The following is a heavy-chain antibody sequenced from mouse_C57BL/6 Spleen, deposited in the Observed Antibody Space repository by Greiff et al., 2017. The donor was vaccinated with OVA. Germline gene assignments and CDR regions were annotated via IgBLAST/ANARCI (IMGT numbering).Heavy chain of an antibody. Sequence: VQLQQSGAELVMPGASVKLSCKASGYTFTSYWMHWVKQRPGPGLEWIGEIDPSDSYTNYNQKFKGKSTLTVDKSSSTAYMQLSSLTSEDSAVYYWARWRADGYYWYFDVWGTGTTVTVSS. D-gene: IGHD2-3*01. CDR3: ARWRADGYYWYFDV. J-gene: IGHJ1*03. CDR1: GYTFTSYW. CDR2: IDPSDSYT. V-gene: IGHV1-69*01.